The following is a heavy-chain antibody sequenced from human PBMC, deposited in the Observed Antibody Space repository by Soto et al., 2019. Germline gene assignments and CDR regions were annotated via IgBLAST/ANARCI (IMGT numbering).Heavy chain of an antibody. J-gene: IGHJ6*03. D-gene: IGHD3-10*01. CDR1: GFTVSSNY. Sequence: GGSLRLSCAASGFTVSSNYMSWVRQAPGKGLEWVSVIYSGGSTYYADSVKGRFTISRDNSKNTLYLQMNSLRAEDTAVYYCARPGRDYYGSGSYYYYMDVWGKGTTVTVSS. V-gene: IGHV3-66*04. CDR3: ARPGRDYYGSGSYYYYMDV. CDR2: IYSGGST.